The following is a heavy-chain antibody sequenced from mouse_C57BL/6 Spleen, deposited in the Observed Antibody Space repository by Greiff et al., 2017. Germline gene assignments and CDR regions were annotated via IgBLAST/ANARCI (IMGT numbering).Heavy chain of an antibody. V-gene: IGHV5-17*01. J-gene: IGHJ4*01. Sequence: EVQLVESGGGLVKPGGSLKLSCAASGFTFSDYGMHWVRQAPEKGLEWVAYISSGSSTIYYADTVKGRFSIFRDNAKNTLCMQMTSLRAEDTDKNDSARRGITTIGYAMDYWGQGTSVTVSS. CDR3: ARRGITTIGYAMDY. CDR1: GFTFSDYG. D-gene: IGHD1-1*01. CDR2: ISSGSSTI.